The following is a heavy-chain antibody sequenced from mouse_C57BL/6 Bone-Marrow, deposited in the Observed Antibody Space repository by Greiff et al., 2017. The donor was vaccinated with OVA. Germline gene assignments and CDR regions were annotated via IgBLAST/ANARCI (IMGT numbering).Heavy chain of an antibody. CDR2: INPNNGGT. CDR1: GYTFTDYN. V-gene: IGHV1-18*01. J-gene: IGHJ1*03. D-gene: IGHD1-1*01. CDR3: ARGGHYYGSSYDWYFDV. Sequence: VHVKQSGPELVKPGASVKIPCKASGYTFTDYNMDWVKQSHGKSLEWIGDINPNNGGTIYNQKFKGKATLTVDKSSSTAYMELRSLTSEDTAVYYCARGGHYYGSSYDWYFDVWGTGTTVTVSS.